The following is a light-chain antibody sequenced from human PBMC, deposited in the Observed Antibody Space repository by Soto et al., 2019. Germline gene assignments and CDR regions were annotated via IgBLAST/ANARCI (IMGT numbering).Light chain of an antibody. V-gene: IGKV3-15*01. J-gene: IGKJ1*01. CDR2: DAS. CDR1: QSVTNK. CDR3: LQYHYWPWT. Sequence: EMLMTQSSATLSVSPGERVSLSCWASQSVTNKLAWYQQRPGQPPRLLLYDASTRATGVPATFSGSGSGTDFTLTISSLQSEDLGVYYCLQYHYWPWTFGQGTKVDSK.